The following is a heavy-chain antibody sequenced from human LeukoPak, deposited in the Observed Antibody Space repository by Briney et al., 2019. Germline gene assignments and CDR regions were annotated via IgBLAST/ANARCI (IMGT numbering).Heavy chain of an antibody. V-gene: IGHV4-39*01. Sequence: PSETLSLTCTVSGGSINISDYYWGWIRQPPGKGLEWVGSMHYSGSTYYNPSLKSRVTISVDTSKNQFSLKVSSVTAADTAVYYCARRGTIDSGRPWNWGQGPLLTASS. D-gene: IGHD1-26*01. CDR2: MHYSGST. CDR3: ARRGTIDSGRPWN. J-gene: IGHJ4*02. CDR1: GGSINISDYY.